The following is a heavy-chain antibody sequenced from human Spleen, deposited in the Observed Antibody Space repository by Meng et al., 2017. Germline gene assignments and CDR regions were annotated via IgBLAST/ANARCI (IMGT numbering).Heavy chain of an antibody. CDR1: GGSISSYY. Sequence: SETLSLTCTVSGGSISSYYWSWIRQPPGKGLEWIGYVYYSGSTNYNPSLKSRVTISVDTSKNQFSLKLSSVTAADTAVYYCAREVRSSGWYAFSYYYYGMDVWGQGTTVTVSS. CDR3: AREVRSSGWYAFSYYYYGMDV. D-gene: IGHD6-19*01. J-gene: IGHJ6*02. V-gene: IGHV4-59*01. CDR2: VYYSGST.